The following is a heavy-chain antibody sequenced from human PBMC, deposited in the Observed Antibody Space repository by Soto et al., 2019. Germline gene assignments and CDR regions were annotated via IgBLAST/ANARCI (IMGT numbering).Heavy chain of an antibody. CDR1: GYTFTSYA. D-gene: IGHD2-2*01. CDR2: INAGNGNT. Sequence: ASVKVSCKASGYTFTSYAMHWVRQAPGQRLEWMGWINAGNGNTKYSQKFQGRVTITRDTSASTAYMELSSLRSEDTAVYYCARGYQLLQSPFDYWGQGTLVTVSS. V-gene: IGHV1-3*01. CDR3: ARGYQLLQSPFDY. J-gene: IGHJ4*02.